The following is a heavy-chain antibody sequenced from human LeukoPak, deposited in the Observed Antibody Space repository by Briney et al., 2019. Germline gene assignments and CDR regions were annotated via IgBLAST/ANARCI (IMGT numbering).Heavy chain of an antibody. CDR1: GFTFSSYA. J-gene: IGHJ4*02. Sequence: GGSLRLSCAASGFTFSSYAMHWVRQAPGKGLEWVAVISYDGSNKYYADSVRGRFTISRDNSKNTLYLQMNSLRAEDTAVYYCARGKVLTTVTTFDYWGQGTLVTVSS. D-gene: IGHD4-17*01. V-gene: IGHV3-30-3*01. CDR2: ISYDGSNK. CDR3: ARGKVLTTVTTFDY.